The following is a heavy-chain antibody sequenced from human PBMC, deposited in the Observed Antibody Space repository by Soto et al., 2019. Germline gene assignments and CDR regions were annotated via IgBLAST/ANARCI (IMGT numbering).Heavy chain of an antibody. CDR1: GGTFSSYA. CDR3: GRVEVVTAIPDHYYYYYGMDV. J-gene: IGHJ6*02. CDR2: IIPIFGTA. V-gene: IGHV1-69*01. D-gene: IGHD2-21*02. Sequence: QVQLVQSGAEVKKPGSSVKVSCKASGGTFSSYAISWVRQAPGQGLEWMGGIIPIFGTANYAQKFQGRVTITADECTSTAYMERCSLRAEDTAVYNCGRVEVVTAIPDHYYYYYGMDVWGQGTTVTVSS.